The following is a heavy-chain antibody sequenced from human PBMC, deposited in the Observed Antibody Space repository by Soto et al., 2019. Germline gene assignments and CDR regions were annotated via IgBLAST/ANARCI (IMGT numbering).Heavy chain of an antibody. Sequence: SVQVSCKASGGPFSSYAISWVRQAPGQGLVWMGGIIPIFGTPNYAQKFKTRVTIFADESTSTAYMELSSLRSQDTAVYYCARSLSGSYLYGAYHWGQGPLVPVYS. D-gene: IGHD1-26*01. J-gene: IGHJ5*02. CDR1: GGPFSSYA. CDR3: ARSLSGSYLYGAYH. CDR2: IIPIFGTP. V-gene: IGHV1-69*13.